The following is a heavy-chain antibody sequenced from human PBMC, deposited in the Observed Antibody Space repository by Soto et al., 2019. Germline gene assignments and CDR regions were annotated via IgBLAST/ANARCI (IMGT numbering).Heavy chain of an antibody. V-gene: IGHV3-74*01. Sequence: VPLVESGGGSVQPGGSLRLSCVASGITFSGFWMHWVRQVPGKGLVWVARVDSAGSGTSYADSVKGRFTISRDNAKNTLSLQMDSLQVEDTAVYYCATVFEHWGQGIPVTVSS. CDR3: ATVFEH. CDR1: GITFSGFW. CDR2: VDSAGSGT. J-gene: IGHJ4*02.